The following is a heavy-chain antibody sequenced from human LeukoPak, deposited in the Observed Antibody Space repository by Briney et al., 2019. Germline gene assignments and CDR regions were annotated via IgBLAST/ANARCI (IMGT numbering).Heavy chain of an antibody. CDR1: GFTFSAYA. V-gene: IGHV3-23*01. CDR3: AKGLSATSMGIDH. CDR2: ISGSSGTT. Sequence: GGSLRLSCAASGFTFSAYAMTWVRQAPGRGLEWVSTISGSSGTTDYADSVKGRFTVPRDNSRNTLYLQMHSLRVEDTAVYYCAKGLSATSMGIDHWGQGTLVTVSS. J-gene: IGHJ4*02. D-gene: IGHD4-17*01.